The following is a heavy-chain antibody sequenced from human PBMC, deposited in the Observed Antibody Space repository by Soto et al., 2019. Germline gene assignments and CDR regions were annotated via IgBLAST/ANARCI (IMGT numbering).Heavy chain of an antibody. CDR3: AKDRGGPCPDNSCYFGADY. CDR2: ISDTGSSH. CDR1: GFTSSSYG. J-gene: IGHJ4*02. D-gene: IGHD2-2*01. V-gene: IGHV3-30*18. Sequence: GGSMRPSCVGSGFTSSSYGMHWVRQAPGKGLECVAVISDTGSSHYYAASVEGRFTISRENSKNTLSLHMDRLRVEDTAVYYCAKDRGGPCPDNSCYFGADYWGQGTPVTVSS.